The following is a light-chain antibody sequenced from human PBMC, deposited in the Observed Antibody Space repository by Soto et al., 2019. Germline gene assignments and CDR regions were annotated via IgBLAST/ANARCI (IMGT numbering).Light chain of an antibody. J-gene: IGKJ2*01. CDR1: QSLSGN. Sequence: EIVMTQSPATLSVSPGERATLSCRASQSLSGNLAWYQQKPGQSPSLLIYGASKRATGVPLRFSASGSGTEFTLTISSLQSEDFAVYYCQQYYNWPYTFGQGTNLEIK. CDR2: GAS. CDR3: QQYYNWPYT. V-gene: IGKV3-15*01.